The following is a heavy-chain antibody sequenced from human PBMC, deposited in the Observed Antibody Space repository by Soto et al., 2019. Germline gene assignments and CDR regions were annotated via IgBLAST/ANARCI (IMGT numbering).Heavy chain of an antibody. V-gene: IGHV3-30*18. CDR3: AKESGPAGWRGAGMDV. J-gene: IGHJ6*02. Sequence: QVQLVESGGGVVQPGGSLRLSCAASGFTFSDHGMHWVRQAPGKGLEWVALISYDGNKKYYADSVKGRFTSSRDISKNTLYLQMNSRRAEDTALYYCAKESGPAGWRGAGMDVWGQGTTVTV. D-gene: IGHD6-19*01. CDR2: ISYDGNKK. CDR1: GFTFSDHG.